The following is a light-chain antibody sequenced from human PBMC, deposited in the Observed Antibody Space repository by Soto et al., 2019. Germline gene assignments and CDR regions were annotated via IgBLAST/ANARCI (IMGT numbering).Light chain of an antibody. J-gene: IGLJ2*01. CDR2: EGS. CDR1: SSDVGRYNL. Sequence: QSALTQPASVSGSPGQSITLSCTGTSSDVGRYNLVSWYQQHPGKAPKLMIYEGSKRPSGVCNRFSGSKSGNTASLTISGLQAEDEADYYCCSYAGSSTFVVFGGGTKLTVL. CDR3: CSYAGSSTFVV. V-gene: IGLV2-23*03.